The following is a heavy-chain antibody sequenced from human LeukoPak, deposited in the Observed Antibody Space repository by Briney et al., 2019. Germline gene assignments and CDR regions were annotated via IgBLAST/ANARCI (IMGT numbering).Heavy chain of an antibody. D-gene: IGHD2-8*01. J-gene: IGHJ6*03. V-gene: IGHV1-69*13. CDR1: GGTFTSYA. CDR3: ARVDCTNGVCSHYYYYMDV. Sequence: GASVKVSCKASGGTFTSYAISWGREAPGQGVEGMGGIIPIFGTANYAQKFQGRGTITADESTSTAYMELRSLRSEDTAVYYCARVDCTNGVCSHYYYYMDVWGKGTTVTVSS. CDR2: IIPIFGTA.